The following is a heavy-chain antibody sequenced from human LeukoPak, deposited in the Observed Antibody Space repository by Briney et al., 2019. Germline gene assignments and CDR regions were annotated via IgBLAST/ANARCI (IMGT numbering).Heavy chain of an antibody. Sequence: PGGSLRLSCAASGFTFDDYGMSWVRQAPGKGLEWVSGIEWNGNGAVYADSVKGQFTISRDNAKNSLYLQMNSLRAEDTALYYCAREGGDYNFDYWGQGTLVTVSS. J-gene: IGHJ4*02. CDR1: GFTFDDYG. CDR3: AREGGDYNFDY. D-gene: IGHD4-17*01. CDR2: IEWNGNGA. V-gene: IGHV3-20*04.